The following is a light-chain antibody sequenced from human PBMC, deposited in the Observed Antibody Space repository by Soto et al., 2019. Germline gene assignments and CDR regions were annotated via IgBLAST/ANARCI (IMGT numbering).Light chain of an antibody. J-gene: IGKJ3*01. CDR1: QSVSSSY. V-gene: IGKV3-20*01. Sequence: EIVLTQSPGTLSLSPGERATLSCRASQSVSSSYLAWYQQKPGQAPRLHINGASSRATGLPDRFSASGSGTDFTLTISRLEPEDFAVYYCQQYGSSLFTFGPGTKVDIK. CDR3: QQYGSSLFT. CDR2: GAS.